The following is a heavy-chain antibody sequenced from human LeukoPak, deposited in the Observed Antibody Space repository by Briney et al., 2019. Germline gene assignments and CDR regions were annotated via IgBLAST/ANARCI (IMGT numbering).Heavy chain of an antibody. J-gene: IGHJ3*02. D-gene: IGHD3-22*01. Sequence: GGSLRLSCGVSGFSFSNFWMTWVRQAPGKGLEWVANIKLDGSEKYYVDSVKGRFTISRDNAKNSLYVQMNSLRAEDTAVYYCASAPFSMMNAFDIWGQGTMVTVSS. CDR3: ASAPFSMMNAFDI. V-gene: IGHV3-7*01. CDR1: GFSFSNFW. CDR2: IKLDGSEK.